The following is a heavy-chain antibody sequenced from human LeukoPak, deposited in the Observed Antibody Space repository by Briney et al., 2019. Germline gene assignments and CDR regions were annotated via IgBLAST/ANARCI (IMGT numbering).Heavy chain of an antibody. CDR3: ARLTYYYDSSGQNWFDP. CDR2: INAGNGNT. J-gene: IGHJ5*02. CDR1: GYTFTNYA. D-gene: IGHD3-22*01. V-gene: IGHV1-3*01. Sequence: ASVRVSCKASGYTFTNYAMHWVRQAPGQRLEWMGWINAGNGNTKYSQKFQGRVTITRDTSASTAYMEVSSLRSEDTAVYYCARLTYYYDSSGQNWFDPWGQGTLVTVSS.